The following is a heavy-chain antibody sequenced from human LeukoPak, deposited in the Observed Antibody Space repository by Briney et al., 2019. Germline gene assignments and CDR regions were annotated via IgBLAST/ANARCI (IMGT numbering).Heavy chain of an antibody. J-gene: IGHJ4*02. CDR2: INPNSGGT. Sequence: ASVKVSCKASGYIFTDYYMHWVRQAPGQELGWMGRINPNSGGTNYAQKFQGRVTMTRDTSISTAYMELSRLRSDDTAVYYCAIPSGEMYDDYWGQGTLVTVSS. CDR3: AIPSGEMYDDY. V-gene: IGHV1-2*06. D-gene: IGHD3-10*01. CDR1: GYIFTDYY.